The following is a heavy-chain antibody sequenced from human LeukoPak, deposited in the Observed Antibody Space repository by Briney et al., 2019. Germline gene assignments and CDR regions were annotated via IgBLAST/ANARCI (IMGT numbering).Heavy chain of an antibody. CDR2: IYPGDSDT. Sequence: GEALKISCKGSGYSFTSYWIGWGRRMPGKGLEWRGIIYPGDSDTRYSPSFQGQVTISADKSITTAYLQWSSLKASDTAMYYCARLGGYSYGGLLDYWGQGTLVTVSS. CDR3: ARLGGYSYGGLLDY. D-gene: IGHD5-18*01. CDR1: GYSFTSYW. V-gene: IGHV5-51*01. J-gene: IGHJ4*02.